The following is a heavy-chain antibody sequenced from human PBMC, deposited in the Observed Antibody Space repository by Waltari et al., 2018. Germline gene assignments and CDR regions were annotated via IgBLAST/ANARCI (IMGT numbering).Heavy chain of an antibody. D-gene: IGHD6-6*01. CDR1: GGSISSYY. V-gene: IGHV4-59*01. J-gene: IGHJ6*03. CDR3: ARDLIPQKGSSSSKYYYYYMDV. CDR2: FYYSGST. Sequence: QVQLQESGPGLVKPSETLSLTCTVSGGSISSYYWSWIRQPPGKGLEWIGYFYYSGSTNYNPSLKSRVTISVDTSKNQFSLKLSSVTAADTAVYYCARDLIPQKGSSSSKYYYYYMDVWGKGTTVTVSS.